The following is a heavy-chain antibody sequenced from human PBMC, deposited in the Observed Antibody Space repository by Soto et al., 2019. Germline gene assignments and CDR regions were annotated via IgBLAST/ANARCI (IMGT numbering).Heavy chain of an antibody. V-gene: IGHV1-3*01. J-gene: IGHJ6*02. Sequence: GASVKVSCKASGYTFTSYAMHWVRQAPGQRLEWMGWINAGNGNTKYSQKFQGRVTITRDTSASTAYMELSSLRSEDTAVYYCARDRLRFLEWLSIPQDYYYYYGMDVWGQGTTVTVSS. D-gene: IGHD3-3*01. CDR1: GYTFTSYA. CDR2: INAGNGNT. CDR3: ARDRLRFLEWLSIPQDYYYYYGMDV.